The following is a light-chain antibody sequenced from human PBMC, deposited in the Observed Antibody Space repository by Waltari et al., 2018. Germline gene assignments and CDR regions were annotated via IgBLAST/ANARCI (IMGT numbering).Light chain of an antibody. CDR2: KAS. CDR1: QNINYW. CDR3: QQYNSFPWT. Sequence: DIQMTQSSSTLSASVGDRVTITCRASQNINYWLAWYQQKPGKAPNLLIYKASSLESGVPSRFSGSGSGTEFTLTISSLQPGDFATYYCQQYNSFPWTFGQGTKVEIK. V-gene: IGKV1-5*03. J-gene: IGKJ1*01.